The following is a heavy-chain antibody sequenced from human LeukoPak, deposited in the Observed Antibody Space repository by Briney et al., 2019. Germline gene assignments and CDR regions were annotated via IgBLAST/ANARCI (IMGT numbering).Heavy chain of an antibody. D-gene: IGHD2-8*01. V-gene: IGHV3-30*18. CDR1: GFIFSSYG. J-gene: IGHJ4*02. CDR2: ISNDGNNK. Sequence: PGRSLRLSCAASGFIFSSYGMYCVRQAPGKGLEWVAVISNDGNNKQYADSVKGRFTISRDNSKNTLYLHMNSLRADDTAVYHCAKDGLMRFFDYWGQGTLVTVSS. CDR3: AKDGLMRFFDY.